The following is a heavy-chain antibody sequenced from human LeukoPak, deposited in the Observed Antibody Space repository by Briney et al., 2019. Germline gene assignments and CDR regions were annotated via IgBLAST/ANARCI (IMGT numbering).Heavy chain of an antibody. CDR3: ARDLAEHIVVVTAIRYPGDY. CDR1: GYTLTELS. CDR2: FDPEDGET. V-gene: IGHV1-24*01. D-gene: IGHD2-21*02. J-gene: IGHJ4*02. Sequence: ASVKVSCKVSGYTLTELSMHWVRQAPGKGLEWMGGFDPEDGETIYAQKLQGRVTMTTDTSTSTAYMELRSLRSDDTAVYYCARDLAEHIVVVTAIRYPGDYWGQGTLVTVSS.